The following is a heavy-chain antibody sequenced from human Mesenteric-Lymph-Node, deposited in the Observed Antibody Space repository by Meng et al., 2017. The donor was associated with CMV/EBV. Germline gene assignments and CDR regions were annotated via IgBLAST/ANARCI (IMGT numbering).Heavy chain of an antibody. Sequence: LRLSCAASGFTSDDYAMHWVRQAPGKGLEWVSGISWNSGSIGYADSVKGRFTISRDNAKNSLYLQMNSLRAEDMALYYCAKDIRTYYYDSSGYLDYWGQGTLVTVSS. V-gene: IGHV3-9*02. CDR3: AKDIRTYYYDSSGYLDY. CDR1: GFTSDDYA. J-gene: IGHJ4*02. CDR2: ISWNSGSI. D-gene: IGHD3-22*01.